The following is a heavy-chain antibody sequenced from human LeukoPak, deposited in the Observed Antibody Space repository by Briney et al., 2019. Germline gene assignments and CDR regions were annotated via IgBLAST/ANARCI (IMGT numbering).Heavy chain of an antibody. V-gene: IGHV1-46*01. CDR3: ARDLEESSFTWIQSSTPHACDY. CDR2: INPSGGST. Sequence: ASVKVSCKASGYTFTSYYMHWVRQAPGQGLEWMGIINPSGGSTSYAQKFQGRVTMTRDTSTSTVYMELSSLRSEDTAVYYCARDLEESSFTWIQSSTPHACDYWGQGTLVTVSS. D-gene: IGHD5-18*01. CDR1: GYTFTSYY. J-gene: IGHJ4*02.